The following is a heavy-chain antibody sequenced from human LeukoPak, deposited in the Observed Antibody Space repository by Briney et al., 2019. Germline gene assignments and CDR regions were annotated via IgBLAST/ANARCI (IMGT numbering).Heavy chain of an antibody. CDR1: GFTFSSYA. J-gene: IGHJ4*02. CDR2: ISGSGGST. D-gene: IGHD2-15*01. CDR3: TTETSGALDY. Sequence: GGSLRLSCAASGFTFSSYAMSWVRQAPGKGLEWVSAISGSGGSTYYAAPVKGRFTISRDDSKNTLHLQMNSLKSEDTAVYICTTETSGALDYWGQGSLVTLSS. V-gene: IGHV3-23*01.